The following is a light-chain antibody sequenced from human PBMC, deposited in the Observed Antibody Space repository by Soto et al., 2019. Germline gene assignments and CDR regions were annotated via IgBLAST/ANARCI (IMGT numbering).Light chain of an antibody. Sequence: DIMRTKAPAAGCVSPGERATLSCRASQSVSSYLAWYQQKPGQAPRLLIYGASSRATGIPDRFSGSGSGTDFTLTISRLEPEDFAVYYCQQYGSSPWTFGQGTKVDI. CDR2: GAS. V-gene: IGKV3-20*01. CDR1: QSVSSY. J-gene: IGKJ1*01. CDR3: QQYGSSPWT.